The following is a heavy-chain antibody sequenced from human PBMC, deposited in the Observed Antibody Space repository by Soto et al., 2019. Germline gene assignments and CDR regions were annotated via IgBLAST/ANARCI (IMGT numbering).Heavy chain of an antibody. CDR3: AADLIGAAGYGMDV. CDR1: GFTFSNYA. D-gene: IGHD6-13*01. V-gene: IGHV3-23*01. CDR2: ISGSGGST. Sequence: EVQLLESGGGLVQPGGSLRLSCAASGFTFSNYAMTWVRPAPGKGLEWVSGISGSGGSTYYADSVKGRFTISRDNSKNTLYLQMNSLRAEDTAVYYCAADLIGAAGYGMDVWGQGTTVTVSS. J-gene: IGHJ6*02.